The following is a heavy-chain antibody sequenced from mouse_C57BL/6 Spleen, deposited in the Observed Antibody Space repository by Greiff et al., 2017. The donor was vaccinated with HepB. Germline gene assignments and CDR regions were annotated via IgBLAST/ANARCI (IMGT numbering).Heavy chain of an antibody. CDR3: ARDRGGRSFDY. V-gene: IGHV5-4*01. J-gene: IGHJ2*01. CDR2: ISDGGSYT. Sequence: DVKLVESGGGLVKPGGSLKLSCAASGFTFSSYAMSWVRQTPEKRLEWVATISDGGSYTYYPDNVKGRFTISRDNAKNNLYLQMSHLKSEDTAMYYCARDRGGRSFDYWGQGTTLTVSS. CDR1: GFTFSSYA. D-gene: IGHD3-3*01.